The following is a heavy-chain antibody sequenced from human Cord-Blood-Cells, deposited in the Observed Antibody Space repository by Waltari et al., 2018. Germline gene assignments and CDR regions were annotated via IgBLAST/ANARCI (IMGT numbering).Heavy chain of an antibody. V-gene: IGHV1-2*06. CDR2: INPNSGGT. CDR1: GYTFTGYY. J-gene: IGHJ1*01. Sequence: QVQLVQSGAAVKTPGASVKVSGKASGYTFTGYYMTWVRQAPGQGLEWMGRINPNSGGTNYAQKFQGRVTMTRDTSISTAYMELSRLRSDDTAVYYCARSYGAAGTCFQHWGQGTLVTVSS. CDR3: ARSYGAAGTCFQH. D-gene: IGHD6-13*01.